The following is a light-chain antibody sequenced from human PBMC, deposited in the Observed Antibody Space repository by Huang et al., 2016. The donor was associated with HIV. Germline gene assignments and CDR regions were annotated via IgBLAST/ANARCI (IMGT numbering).Light chain of an antibody. J-gene: IGKJ4*01. CDR1: QSVGSSH. V-gene: IGKV3-20*01. CDR2: GAS. Sequence: EIVLTQSPGTLSLSPGERATLSCRASQSVGSSHLVWYQQKPGQAPRLLIYGASSRATGIPERFSGSGSGTDFTLTISRLEPEDFAVYYCQQYGSSPTFGGGTKVEIK. CDR3: QQYGSSPT.